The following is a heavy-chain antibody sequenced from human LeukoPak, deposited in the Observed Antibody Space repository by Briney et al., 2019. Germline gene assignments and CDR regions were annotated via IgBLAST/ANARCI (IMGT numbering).Heavy chain of an antibody. CDR1: GFTFSSYA. V-gene: IGHV3-23*01. D-gene: IGHD3-10*01. Sequence: GGSLRLSCAASGFTFSSYAMTWVRQAPGKGLEWVSAISGSGSTTYYADSVKGRFTISRDNSKNTLYLQMNSLRAEDTALYYCAKDMSYYGSGSYYYFDYWGQGTLVTVSS. CDR2: ISGSGSTT. CDR3: AKDMSYYGSGSYYYFDY. J-gene: IGHJ4*02.